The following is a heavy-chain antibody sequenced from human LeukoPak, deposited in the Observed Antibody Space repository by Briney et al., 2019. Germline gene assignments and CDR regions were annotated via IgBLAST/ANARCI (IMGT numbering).Heavy chain of an antibody. CDR1: GFTFSSYW. V-gene: IGHV3-74*01. CDR2: IYDHGSST. J-gene: IGHJ2*01. Sequence: PGGCLRLSCAASGFTFSSYWMHWVREAPGKRRVWVSLIYDHGSSTNYAESVKGRFTISRDDAKNTLYLQINSLRAEDTAVYYCARDLQATVTTKGWGFDLWGRGTPVTVSS. D-gene: IGHD4-17*01. CDR3: ARDLQATVTTKGWGFDL.